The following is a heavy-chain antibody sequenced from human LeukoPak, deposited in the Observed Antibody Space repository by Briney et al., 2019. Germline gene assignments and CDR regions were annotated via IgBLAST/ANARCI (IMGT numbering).Heavy chain of an antibody. D-gene: IGHD3-9*01. J-gene: IGHJ4*02. Sequence: GGSLRLSCAASGFTFSSYSMNWVRQAPGKGLEWVSSISSSSSYIYYADSVKGRFTISRDNAKNSLYLQMNSLRAEDTAVYYCAREPLCDILTGSQRYFDYWGQGTLVTVSS. CDR2: ISSSSSYI. CDR1: GFTFSSYS. CDR3: AREPLCDILTGSQRYFDY. V-gene: IGHV3-21*01.